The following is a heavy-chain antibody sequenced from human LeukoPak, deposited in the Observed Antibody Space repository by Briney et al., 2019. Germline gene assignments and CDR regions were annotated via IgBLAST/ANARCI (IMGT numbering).Heavy chain of an antibody. CDR2: ISSNSNDI. CDR1: GFIFSTYT. J-gene: IGHJ4*02. V-gene: IGHV3-48*02. D-gene: IGHD1-14*01. CDR3: ARDGRWTITTPGDY. Sequence: GGSLRLSCAASGFIFSTYTMNWVRQAPGKGLEWVSSISSNSNDIFYADSVKGRFTISRDNAKNSLYLQMNSLRDGDTAVYYCARDGRWTITTPGDYWGQGTLVTVSS.